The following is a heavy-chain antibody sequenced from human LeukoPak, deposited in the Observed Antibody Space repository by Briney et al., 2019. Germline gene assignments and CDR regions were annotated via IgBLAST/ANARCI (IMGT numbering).Heavy chain of an antibody. D-gene: IGHD6-6*01. CDR2: INTDGSST. V-gene: IGHV3-74*01. CDR3: ARDRTSIAARLFDY. CDR1: GFTFSSYW. Sequence: GGSLRLSCAASGFTFSSYWMHWVRQAPGKGLVWVSRINTDGSSTSYADSVKGRFTISRDNAKNSLYLQMNSLRAEDTAVYYCARDRTSIAARLFDYWGQGTLVTVSS. J-gene: IGHJ4*02.